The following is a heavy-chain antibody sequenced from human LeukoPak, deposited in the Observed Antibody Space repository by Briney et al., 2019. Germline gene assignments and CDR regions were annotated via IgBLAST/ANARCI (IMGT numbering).Heavy chain of an antibody. Sequence: ASVKVSCKASGYTFTNYLMHWVRQAPGQRLEWMGWINTGSGTTKYSQIFQGRVTITRDTSASTAYMELSSLRSEVTAVYYCARPYTSGSSNWFDPWGQGTLVTVSS. D-gene: IGHD3-10*01. CDR3: ARPYTSGSSNWFDP. J-gene: IGHJ5*02. CDR1: GYTFTNYL. V-gene: IGHV1-3*04. CDR2: INTGSGTT.